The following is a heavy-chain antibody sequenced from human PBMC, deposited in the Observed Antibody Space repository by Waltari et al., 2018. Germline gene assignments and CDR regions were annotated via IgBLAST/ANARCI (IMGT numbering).Heavy chain of an antibody. J-gene: IGHJ4*02. CDR2: IYYSGST. Sequence: QVQLQESGPGLVKPSQTLSLTCTVSGGSISRGDYYWSWISQPPGKGLEWIGYIYYSGSTYYNPSLKSRVTISVDTSKNQFSLKLSSVTAADTAVYYCARVGVVVAAQGYDYWGQGTLVTVSS. D-gene: IGHD2-15*01. CDR1: GGSISRGDYY. V-gene: IGHV4-30-4*08. CDR3: ARVGVVVAAQGYDY.